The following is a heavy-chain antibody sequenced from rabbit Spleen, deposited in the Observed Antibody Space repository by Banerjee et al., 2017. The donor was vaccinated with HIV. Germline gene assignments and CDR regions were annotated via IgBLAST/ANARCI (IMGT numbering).Heavy chain of an antibody. CDR1: GFGFSSYY. J-gene: IGHJ4*01. Sequence: QLKESGGGLVQPGGSLKLSCKASGFGFSSYYMNWVRQAPGKGLEWIGYIDPVFGSTYYATWVNGRFTISSHNAQNTLYLQLNSLTAADTATYFCARDGAGGSYFNLWGPGPLVTVS. D-gene: IGHD8-1*01. V-gene: IGHV1S7*01. CDR3: ARDGAGGSYFNL. CDR2: IDPVFGST.